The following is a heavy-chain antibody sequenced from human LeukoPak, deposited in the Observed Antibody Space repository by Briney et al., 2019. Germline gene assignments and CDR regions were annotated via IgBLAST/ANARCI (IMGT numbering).Heavy chain of an antibody. D-gene: IGHD3-16*02. Sequence: SETLSLTCTVSGDSIRSSSYYWGWIRQPPGKGLEWIGNIYYSGSTDYNPSLKSRVTISVDTSKNQFSLKLTSVTAADTAVYFCARQRYRVIFDFWGQGTLVTVSS. CDR1: GDSIRSSSYY. J-gene: IGHJ4*02. CDR2: IYYSGST. CDR3: ARQRYRVIFDF. V-gene: IGHV4-39*01.